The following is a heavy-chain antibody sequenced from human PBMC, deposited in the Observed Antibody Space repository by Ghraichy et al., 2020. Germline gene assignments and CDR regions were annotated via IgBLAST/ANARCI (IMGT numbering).Heavy chain of an antibody. CDR2: IWYDGSNK. V-gene: IGHV3-33*01. CDR3: ASSMITFGGVIDAFDI. D-gene: IGHD3-16*02. Sequence: GGSLRLSCAASGFTFSSYGMHWVRQAPGKGLEWVAVIWYDGSNKYYADSVKGRFTISRDNSKNTLYLQMNSLRAEDTAVYYCASSMITFGGVIDAFDIWGQGTMVTVSS. J-gene: IGHJ3*02. CDR1: GFTFSSYG.